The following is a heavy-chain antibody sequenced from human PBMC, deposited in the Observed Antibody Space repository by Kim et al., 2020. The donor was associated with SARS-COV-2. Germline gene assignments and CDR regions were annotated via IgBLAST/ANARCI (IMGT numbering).Heavy chain of an antibody. J-gene: IGHJ4*02. CDR2: INPNSGGT. D-gene: IGHD3-10*01. Sequence: ASVKVSCKASGYTFTGYYMHWVRQAPGQGLEWMGWINPNSGGTNYAQKFQGRVTMTRDTSISTAYMELSRLRSDDTAVYYCARVGAVRGVITKGDLRYWGQGTLVTVSS. V-gene: IGHV1-2*02. CDR1: GYTFTGYY. CDR3: ARVGAVRGVITKGDLRY.